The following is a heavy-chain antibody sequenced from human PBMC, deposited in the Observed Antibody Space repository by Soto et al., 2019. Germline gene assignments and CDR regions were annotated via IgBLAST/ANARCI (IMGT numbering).Heavy chain of an antibody. D-gene: IGHD6-19*01. CDR1: GGSISSSSYY. J-gene: IGHJ4*02. CDR3: ARLGAAVAGTLDY. V-gene: IGHV4-39*01. Sequence: SETLSLTCTVSGGSISSSSYYWGWIRQPPGKGLEWIGSIYYSGSTYYNPSLKSRVTISVDTSKNQLSLKLSSVTAADTAVYYCARLGAAVAGTLDYWGQGTLVTVSS. CDR2: IYYSGST.